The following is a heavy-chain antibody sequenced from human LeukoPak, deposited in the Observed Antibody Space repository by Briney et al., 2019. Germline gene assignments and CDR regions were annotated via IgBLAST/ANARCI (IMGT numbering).Heavy chain of an antibody. J-gene: IGHJ4*02. Sequence: SQTLSLTCTVSGGSISSGGYYWSWIRQPPGKGLEWIGYIYHSGSTYYNPSPKSRVTISVDRPKNQFSLKLSSVTAADTAVYYCARVDRASDIVAHLDYWGQGTLVTVSS. CDR2: IYHSGST. CDR3: ARVDRASDIVAHLDY. D-gene: IGHD5-12*01. CDR1: GGSISSGGYY. V-gene: IGHV4-30-2*01.